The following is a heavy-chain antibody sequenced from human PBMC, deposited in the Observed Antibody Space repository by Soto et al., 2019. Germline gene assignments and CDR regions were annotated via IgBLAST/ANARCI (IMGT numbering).Heavy chain of an antibody. CDR2: INPDGSQT. V-gene: IGHV3-74*01. J-gene: IGHJ6*04. CDR3: KRDSFRPDASGTYYYYGMDV. CDR1: EFTFGNYW. Sequence: EVQLVESGGGLVQPGGSLRLSCAASEFTFGNYWLHWVRQAPGTGLVWVSRINPDGSQTAYADSVKGRFTISRDNAKKTLYLQLNSLRAEDTAVYYCKRDSFRPDASGTYYYYGMDVWGKGTTVTVSS. D-gene: IGHD3-10*01.